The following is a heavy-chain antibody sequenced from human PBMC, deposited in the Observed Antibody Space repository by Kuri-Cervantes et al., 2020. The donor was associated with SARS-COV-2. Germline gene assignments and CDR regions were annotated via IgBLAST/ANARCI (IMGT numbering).Heavy chain of an antibody. J-gene: IGHJ4*02. CDR2: IYYSGST. CDR3: ARETRRTGLSY. CDR1: GGSISSYY. Sequence: SETLSLTCTVSGGSISSYYWSWIRQPPGKGLEWIGYIYYSGSTNYNPSLKSRVTISVDTSKNQFSLKLSSVTAADTAVYYCARETRRTGLSYWGQGTLVTVSS. D-gene: IGHD2/OR15-2a*01. V-gene: IGHV4-59*01.